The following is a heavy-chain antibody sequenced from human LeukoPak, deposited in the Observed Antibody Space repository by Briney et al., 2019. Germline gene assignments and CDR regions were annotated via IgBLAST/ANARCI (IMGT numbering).Heavy chain of an antibody. J-gene: IGHJ3*02. D-gene: IGHD1-26*01. V-gene: IGHV3-74*01. CDR3: IRDFGSVGATNAFDI. CDR2: SNGDGSST. Sequence: GGSLRLSCVASGFTFSRYWMHWVRQAPGKGLEWVSRSNGDGSSTSYADSVKGRFTISRDNAKNTAYLQMNSLRVEDTAVYYCIRDFGSVGATNAFDIWGQGTMVTVSS. CDR1: GFTFSRYW.